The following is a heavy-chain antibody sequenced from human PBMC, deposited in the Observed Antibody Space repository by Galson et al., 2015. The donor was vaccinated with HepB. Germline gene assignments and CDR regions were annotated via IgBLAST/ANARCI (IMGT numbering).Heavy chain of an antibody. D-gene: IGHD3-3*01. CDR1: GYTFTSYG. J-gene: IGHJ6*02. CDR3: ATPTGIILEENGMDV. Sequence: SVKVSCKASGYTFTSYGISWVRQAPGQGLEWMGWISAYNGNTNYAQKLQGRVTMTTDTSTSTAYMELRSLRSDDTAVYYCATPTGIILEENGMDVWGQGTTVTVSS. CDR2: ISAYNGNT. V-gene: IGHV1-18*04.